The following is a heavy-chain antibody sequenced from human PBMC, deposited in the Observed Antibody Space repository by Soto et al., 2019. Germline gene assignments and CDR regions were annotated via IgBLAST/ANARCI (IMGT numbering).Heavy chain of an antibody. CDR2: IYFSVST. CDR1: GGSISSGGYY. V-gene: IGHV4-31*03. D-gene: IGHD3-3*01. CDR3: ARGITIFGVVYFEY. J-gene: IGHJ4*02. Sequence: SETLSLTCTVSGGSISSGGYYWSWIRQHPGKGLEWIGYIYFSVSTYYNPSLKSRVTISGDTSKNQFSLKLSSVTAADTAVYYCARGITIFGVVYFEYWGQGTLVTVSS.